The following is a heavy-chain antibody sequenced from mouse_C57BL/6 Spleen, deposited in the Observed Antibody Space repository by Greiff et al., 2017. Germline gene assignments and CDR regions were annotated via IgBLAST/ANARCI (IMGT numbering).Heavy chain of an antibody. CDR2: IYPGDGDT. CDR1: GYAFGSSW. V-gene: IGHV1-82*01. J-gene: IGHJ4*01. Sequence: QVQLQQSGPELVKPGASVKISCKASGYAFGSSWMNWVKQRPGKGLGGIGRIYPGDGDTNYNGKFKGKATLTADKSSSTAYMQLSSLTSEDSAVYFCARYRERSYYAMDYWGQGTSVTVSS. D-gene: IGHD1-1*01. CDR3: ARYRERSYYAMDY.